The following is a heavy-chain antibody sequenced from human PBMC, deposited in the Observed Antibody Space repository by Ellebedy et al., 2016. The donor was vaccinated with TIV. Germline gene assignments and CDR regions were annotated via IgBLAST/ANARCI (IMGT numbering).Heavy chain of an antibody. CDR2: ISAYNGNT. Sequence: ASVQVSCKASGYTFTSYGISWARQAPGQGLEWMGWISAYNGNTKYAQKFQGRVTMTTDTSTSTDYMELRSLRSDDTAVYYCARDGGYCSGGSCPDVDQYGMDVWGQGTTVTVSS. J-gene: IGHJ6*02. D-gene: IGHD2-15*01. CDR3: ARDGGYCSGGSCPDVDQYGMDV. V-gene: IGHV1-18*01. CDR1: GYTFTSYG.